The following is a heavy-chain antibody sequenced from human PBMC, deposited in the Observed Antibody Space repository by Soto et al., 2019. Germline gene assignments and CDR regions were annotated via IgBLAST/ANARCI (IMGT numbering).Heavy chain of an antibody. D-gene: IGHD5-12*01. CDR3: AWGVGTGP. CDR2: IHQNGTEK. CDR1: GFPLISYW. V-gene: IGHV3-7*04. Sequence: EVQLLGSGGGFVQPGGSLRLSCAASGFPLISYWMIWVRQTPGKGLEWVANIHQNGTEKHYVDFVKGRFTISRDNAKNSLYLQLDSLRVEDTAVYYCAWGVGTGPWGQGTLVTVSS. J-gene: IGHJ5*02.